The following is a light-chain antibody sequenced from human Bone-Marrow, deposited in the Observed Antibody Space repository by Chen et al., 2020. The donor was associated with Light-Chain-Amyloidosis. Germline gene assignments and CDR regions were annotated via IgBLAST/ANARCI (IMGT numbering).Light chain of an antibody. J-gene: IGLJ2*01. Sequence: QSVLTQPPSASGTPGQRVTISCSGSSSNIGGNPVNWYHQLPGTAPKLLVYSNNQRPSGVPDRFSGYKSGTSASLAISGLQSEDEADYYCAAYDDSLNGVVFGGGTKLTVL. V-gene: IGLV1-44*01. CDR2: SNN. CDR3: AAYDDSLNGVV. CDR1: SSNIGGNP.